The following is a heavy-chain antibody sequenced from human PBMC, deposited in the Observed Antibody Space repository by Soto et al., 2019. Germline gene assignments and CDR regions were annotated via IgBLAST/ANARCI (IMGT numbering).Heavy chain of an antibody. V-gene: IGHV1-18*04. CDR1: GYTFTSYG. CDR2: ISAYNGNT. D-gene: IGHD3-10*01. CDR3: ARDMVRGVIIRYYYYGMDV. Sequence: ASVKVSCKASGYTFTSYGISWVRQAPGQGLEWMGWISAYNGNTNYAQKLQGRVTMTTDTSTSTAYMELRSLRSDDTAVYYRARDMVRGVIIRYYYYGMDVWGQGTTVTVSS. J-gene: IGHJ6*02.